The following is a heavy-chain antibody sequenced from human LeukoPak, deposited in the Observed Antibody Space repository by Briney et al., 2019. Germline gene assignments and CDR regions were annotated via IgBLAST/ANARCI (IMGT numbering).Heavy chain of an antibody. CDR3: ARGDYDFWSGYYGWFDP. V-gene: IGHV4-61*02. CDR1: GGSISSGSYY. CDR2: IYTSGST. D-gene: IGHD3-3*01. J-gene: IGHJ5*02. Sequence: TLSLTCTVSGGSISSGSYYWSWIRQPAGKGLEWIGRIYTSGSTNYNPSLKSRVTISVDTSKNQFSLKLSSVTAADTAVYYCARGDYDFWSGYYGWFDPWGQGTLVTVSS.